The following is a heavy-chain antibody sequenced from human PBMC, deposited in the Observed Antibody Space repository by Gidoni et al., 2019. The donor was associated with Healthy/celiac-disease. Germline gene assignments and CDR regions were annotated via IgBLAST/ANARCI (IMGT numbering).Heavy chain of an antibody. D-gene: IGHD6-13*01. CDR3: ARELIAAAGTEFDY. J-gene: IGHJ4*02. V-gene: IGHV3-30-3*01. Sequence: QVQLVESGGGVVQPGRSLRLSCAASGFTFRSYAMHWVRQAPGNGLEWVAVISYDGSNKYYADSVKGRFTISRDNSKNTLYLQMNSLRAEDTAVYYCARELIAAAGTEFDYWGQGTLVTVSS. CDR1: GFTFRSYA. CDR2: ISYDGSNK.